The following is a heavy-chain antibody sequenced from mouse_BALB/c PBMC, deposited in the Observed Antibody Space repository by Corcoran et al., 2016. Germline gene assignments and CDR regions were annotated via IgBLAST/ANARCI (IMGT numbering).Heavy chain of an antibody. J-gene: IGHJ1*01. Sequence: EVQLQQSGPELVKPGASVKMSCKASGYTFTDYYMKWVRQSHGKSIEWIGDMNPNNGGTSYNQKFKGKATLTVDKYSSTAYMQLNSLTSEDSAVYYCARDWYWYFDVWGAGTTVTVSS. CDR1: GYTFTDYY. CDR3: ARDWYWYFDV. CDR2: MNPNNGGT. D-gene: IGHD4-1*01. V-gene: IGHV1-26*01.